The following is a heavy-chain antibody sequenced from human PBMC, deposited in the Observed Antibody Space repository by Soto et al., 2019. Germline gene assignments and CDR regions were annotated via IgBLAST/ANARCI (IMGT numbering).Heavy chain of an antibody. CDR1: GFTFNTYW. D-gene: IGHD1-26*01. Sequence: GGSLRLSCAASGFTFNTYWMSWVRQAPGKGLEWVANIKPDGGEKWYLDSVRGRFTISRDNAKNSLYLQMNSLRAEDTAIYYCARGSAFIGLDYWGQGTPVTVSS. V-gene: IGHV3-7*02. CDR2: IKPDGGEK. CDR3: ARGSAFIGLDY. J-gene: IGHJ4*02.